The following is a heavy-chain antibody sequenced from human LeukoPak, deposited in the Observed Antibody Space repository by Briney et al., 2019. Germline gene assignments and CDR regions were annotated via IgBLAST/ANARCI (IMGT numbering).Heavy chain of an antibody. CDR3: ARLVVRGTTGDGGDY. D-gene: IGHD3-10*01. CDR2: MNPNSGNT. V-gene: IGHV1-8*02. CDR1: GYTFTGYY. Sequence: ASVKVSCKASGYTFTGYYMHWVRQATGQGLEWMGWMNPNSGNTGYAQKFQGRVTMTRDTSISTAYMELNSLRSEDTAVYYCARLVVRGTTGDGGDYWGQGTLVTVSS. J-gene: IGHJ4*02.